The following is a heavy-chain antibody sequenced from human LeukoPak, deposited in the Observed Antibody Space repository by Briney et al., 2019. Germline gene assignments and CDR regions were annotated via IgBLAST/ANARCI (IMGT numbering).Heavy chain of an antibody. J-gene: IGHJ5*02. CDR1: GFTFSSYA. CDR2: ISGSGGST. V-gene: IGHV3-23*01. Sequence: PGGSLRLSCAASGFTFSSYAMSWVRQAPGKGLEWVSAISGSGGSTYYADSVKGRFTISRDNSKNTLYLQMNSLRAEDTAVYCCANCPYDYGDYVFGWFDPWGQGTLVTVSS. CDR3: ANCPYDYGDYVFGWFDP. D-gene: IGHD4-17*01.